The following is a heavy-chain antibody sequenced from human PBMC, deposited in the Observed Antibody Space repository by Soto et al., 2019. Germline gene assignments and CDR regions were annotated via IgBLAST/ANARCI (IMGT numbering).Heavy chain of an antibody. Sequence: SETLFLTCTVSGGSISSYYWSWIRQPPGKGLEWIGYIYYSGSTNYNPSLKSRVTISVDTSKNQFSLKLSSVTAADTAVYYCARHNAPSEKYDYIWGSYRSDDAFDIWGQGTMVTVSS. V-gene: IGHV4-59*08. CDR2: IYYSGST. D-gene: IGHD3-16*02. CDR3: ARHNAPSEKYDYIWGSYRSDDAFDI. CDR1: GGSISSYY. J-gene: IGHJ3*02.